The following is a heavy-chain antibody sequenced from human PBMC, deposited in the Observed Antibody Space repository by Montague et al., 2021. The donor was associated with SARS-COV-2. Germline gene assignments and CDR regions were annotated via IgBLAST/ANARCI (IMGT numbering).Heavy chain of an antibody. CDR3: VRYSGWFYFDF. D-gene: IGHD6-19*01. CDR2: TYYRSKWCS. J-gene: IGHJ4*02. V-gene: IGHV6-1*01. CDR1: GDSVSNNSVA. Sequence: CAISGDSVSNNSVAWSWLRQSPSRGLEWLGRTYYRSKWCSDYAPSLRGRLTVNPDASKNEFSLELNYVTPEDTAVYYCVRYSGWFYFDFWGQGTLVTVSS.